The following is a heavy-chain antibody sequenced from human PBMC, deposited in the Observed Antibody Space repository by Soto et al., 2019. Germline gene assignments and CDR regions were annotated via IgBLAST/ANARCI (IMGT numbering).Heavy chain of an antibody. D-gene: IGHD6-13*01. J-gene: IGHJ5*01. Sequence: SETLSLTCAVSGGSIRSDCWSWIRQPPGKGLEWIGYIHNSGRTSYNPSLKSRITISLDTSENQFSLQLDSVTAADTAIYFCARGGYNSPWYGGPGYWFDSWGHGTLVTVSS. CDR1: GGSIRSDC. CDR3: ARGGYNSPWYGGPGYWFDS. V-gene: IGHV4-59*01. CDR2: IHNSGRT.